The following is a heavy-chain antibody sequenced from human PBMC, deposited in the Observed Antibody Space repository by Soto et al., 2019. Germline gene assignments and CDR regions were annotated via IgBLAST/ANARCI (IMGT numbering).Heavy chain of an antibody. D-gene: IGHD4-4*01. CDR2: VWHDGSNK. CDR3: ASDGEYSNYYFDY. CDR1: GFTFSAYG. V-gene: IGHV3-33*01. J-gene: IGHJ4*02. Sequence: PGGSLRLSCAASGFTFSAYGIHWVRQAPGKGLEWVAVVWHDGSNKYYADSVKGRFTISRDNSKNTVNLYMNSLRAEDTAVYYCASDGEYSNYYFDYWGQGTLVTVSS.